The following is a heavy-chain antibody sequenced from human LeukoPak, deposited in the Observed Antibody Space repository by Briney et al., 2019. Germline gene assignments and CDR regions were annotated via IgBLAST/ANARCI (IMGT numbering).Heavy chain of an antibody. V-gene: IGHV4-59*01. Sequence: SETLSLTCTVSWVSLSSYYWSWIRQPPGKGLEWIGYIYYSGSTNYNPSLKSRVTISVDTFKKQFSLKPDSVVDYYATVYYCARGYSSSSGRPDYWGQGTLVTVSS. CDR3: ARGYSSSSGRPDY. D-gene: IGHD6-6*01. J-gene: IGHJ4*02. CDR2: IYYSGST. CDR1: WVSLSSYY.